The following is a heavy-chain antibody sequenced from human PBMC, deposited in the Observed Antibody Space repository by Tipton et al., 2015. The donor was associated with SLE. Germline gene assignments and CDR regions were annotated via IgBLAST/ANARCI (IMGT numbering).Heavy chain of an antibody. Sequence: TLSLTCTVSGGYISSNSYYWGWIRQPPGKGLEWIGSIYYSGSTYYNPSLKRRVTISVDTSKNQFSLKLSSVTAADTAVYYCARLERGGWFDPWGQGTLVTVSS. J-gene: IGHJ5*02. CDR1: GGYISSNSYY. D-gene: IGHD1-1*01. CDR3: ARLERGGWFDP. CDR2: IYYSGST. V-gene: IGHV4-39*07.